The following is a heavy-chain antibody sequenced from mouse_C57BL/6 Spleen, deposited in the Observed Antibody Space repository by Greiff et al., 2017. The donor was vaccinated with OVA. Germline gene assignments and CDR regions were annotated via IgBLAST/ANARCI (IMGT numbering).Heavy chain of an antibody. D-gene: IGHD2-2*01. V-gene: IGHV1-80*01. CDR2: IYPGDGDT. CDR1: GYAFSSYW. J-gene: IGHJ1*03. Sequence: VQLQQSGAELVKPGASVKISCKASGYAFSSYWMNWVKQRPGKGLEWIGQIYPGDGDTNYNGKFKGKATLTADKSSSTAYMQLSSLTSEDSAVYFCARSRVTTFWYFDVWGTGTTVTVSS. CDR3: ARSRVTTFWYFDV.